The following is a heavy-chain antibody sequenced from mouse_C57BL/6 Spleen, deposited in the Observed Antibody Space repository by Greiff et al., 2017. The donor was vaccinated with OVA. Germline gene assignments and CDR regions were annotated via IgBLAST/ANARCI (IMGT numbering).Heavy chain of an antibody. V-gene: IGHV5-9*01. CDR3: ARQDGNLDY. CDR1: GFTFSSYT. CDR2: ISGGGGNT. D-gene: IGHD2-1*01. Sequence: VESGGGLVKPGGSLKLSCAASGFTFSSYTMSWVRQTPEKRLEWVATISGGGGNTYYPDSVKGRFTISRDNAKNTLYLQMSSLRSEDTALYYCARQDGNLDYWGQGTTLTVSS. J-gene: IGHJ2*01.